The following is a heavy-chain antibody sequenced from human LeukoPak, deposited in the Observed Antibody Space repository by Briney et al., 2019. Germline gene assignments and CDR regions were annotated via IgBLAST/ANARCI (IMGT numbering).Heavy chain of an antibody. CDR1: GGSISSSSYY. CDR2: IYYSGST. J-gene: IGHJ6*03. V-gene: IGHV4-39*02. D-gene: IGHD3-10*01. CDR3: AREVWFGELFYYYYMDV. Sequence: SETLSLTCTVSGGSISSSSYYWGWIRQPPGKGLEWIGSIYYSGSTYYNPSLKSRVTISVDTSKNQFSLKLSSVTAADTAVYYCAREVWFGELFYYYYMDVWGKGTTVTISS.